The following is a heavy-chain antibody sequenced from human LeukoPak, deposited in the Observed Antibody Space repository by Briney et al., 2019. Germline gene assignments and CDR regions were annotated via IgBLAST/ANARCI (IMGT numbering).Heavy chain of an antibody. CDR3: ARGLKKPRAPRSNWFDP. Sequence: SETLSLTCAVYGGSFSGYYWSWIRQPPGKGLEWIGEINHSGSTNYNPSLKSRVTISVDTSKNQFSLKLSSVTAADTAVYYCARGLKKPRAPRSNWFDPWGQGTLVTVSS. V-gene: IGHV4-34*01. J-gene: IGHJ5*02. CDR2: INHSGST. CDR1: GGSFSGYY.